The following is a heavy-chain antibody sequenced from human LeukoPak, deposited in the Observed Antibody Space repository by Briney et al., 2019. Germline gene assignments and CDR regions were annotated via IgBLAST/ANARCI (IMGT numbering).Heavy chain of an antibody. CDR2: ISTYNGNT. J-gene: IGHJ5*02. V-gene: IGHV1-18*01. CDR1: GYTFTSYG. Sequence: GASVKVSCKASGYTFTSYGISWVRQAPGQGLEWMGWISTYNGNTNYAQKLQGRVTMTTDTSTSTAYVELRSLRSEDTAVYYCARVRVNLWRLHTEGDWFDPWGQGTLVTVSS. CDR3: ARVRVNLWRLHTEGDWFDP. D-gene: IGHD2-21*01.